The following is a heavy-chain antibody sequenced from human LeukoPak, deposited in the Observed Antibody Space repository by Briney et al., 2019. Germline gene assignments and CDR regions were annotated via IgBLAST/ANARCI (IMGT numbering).Heavy chain of an antibody. V-gene: IGHV1-69*02. CDR3: ASGVEDGYGNWFDP. D-gene: IGHD5-24*01. Sequence: ASVKVSCKASGGTFSSYTISWVRQAPGQGLEWMGRIIPILGIANYAQKFQGRVTITADKSTSTACMELSSLRSEDTAVYYCASGVEDGYGNWFDPWGQGTLVTVSS. J-gene: IGHJ5*02. CDR2: IIPILGIA. CDR1: GGTFSSYT.